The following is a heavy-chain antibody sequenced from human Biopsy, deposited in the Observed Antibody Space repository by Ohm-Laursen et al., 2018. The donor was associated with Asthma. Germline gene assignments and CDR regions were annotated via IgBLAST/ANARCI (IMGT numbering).Heavy chain of an antibody. V-gene: IGHV3-30*18. CDR1: GFVFSQAR. J-gene: IGHJ4*02. Sequence: SLRLSCSASGFVFSQARMHWVRQAPGKGLEWVAAVSSEGHSTSYDDSVKGRFTISRDNSKNTLYLQMNNLRTEDTAVYYCAKRRGYSGHDNDYWGQGTLVIVSS. D-gene: IGHD5-12*01. CDR2: VSSEGHST. CDR3: AKRRGYSGHDNDY.